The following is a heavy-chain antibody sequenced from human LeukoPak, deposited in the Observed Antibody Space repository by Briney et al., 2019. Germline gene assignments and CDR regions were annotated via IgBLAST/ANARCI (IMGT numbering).Heavy chain of an antibody. CDR3: ARALGGSGYYFHAFDI. J-gene: IGHJ3*02. CDR2: IYSGGST. Sequence: SGGSLRLSCAASGFTVSSNYMSWVRQAPGKGLEWVSVIYSGGSTYYADSVKGRFTISRDNSKNTLYLQMNSLRAEDTAVYYCARALGGSGYYFHAFDIWGQGTMVTVSS. D-gene: IGHD3-22*01. V-gene: IGHV3-53*01. CDR1: GFTVSSNY.